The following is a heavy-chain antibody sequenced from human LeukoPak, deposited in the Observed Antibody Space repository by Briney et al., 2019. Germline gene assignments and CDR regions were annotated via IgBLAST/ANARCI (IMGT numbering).Heavy chain of an antibody. V-gene: IGHV4-4*07. CDR1: GGSISSYY. Sequence: PSETLSLTCTVSGGSISSYYWSWIRQPAGKGLEWIGRIYTSGSTNYNPSLKSRVTISVDKSKNQFSLKLSSVTAADTAVYYCARDVIAAAGTGAFDIWGQGTMVTVSS. J-gene: IGHJ3*02. D-gene: IGHD6-13*01. CDR3: ARDVIAAAGTGAFDI. CDR2: IYTSGST.